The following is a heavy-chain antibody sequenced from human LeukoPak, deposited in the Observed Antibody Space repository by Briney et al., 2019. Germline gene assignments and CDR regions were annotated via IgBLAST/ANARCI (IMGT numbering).Heavy chain of an antibody. CDR1: GYTFTSYD. CDR3: ARGLLRLGELSLFY. D-gene: IGHD3-16*02. J-gene: IGHJ4*02. Sequence: ASVKVSCKASGYTFTSYDINWVRQATGQGLEWMGWMNPNSGNTGYAQKFQGRVTITRDTSASTAYMELSSLRSEDTAVYYCARGLLRLGELSLFYWGQGTLVTVSS. CDR2: MNPNSGNT. V-gene: IGHV1-8*01.